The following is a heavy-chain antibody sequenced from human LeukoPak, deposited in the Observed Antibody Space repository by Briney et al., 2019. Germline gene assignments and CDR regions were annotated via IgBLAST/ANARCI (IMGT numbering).Heavy chain of an antibody. D-gene: IGHD3-22*01. CDR1: GFTFSNAW. V-gene: IGHV3-15*01. J-gene: IGHJ4*02. CDR3: TTDRKAYYDSSGYFDY. CDR2: IKCKTDGGTT. Sequence: GGSLRLSCAASGFTFSNAWMSWVRQAPGKGLEWVGRIKCKTDGGTTDYAAPVKGRFTISRDDSKNTLYLQMNSLKTEDTAVYYCTTDRKAYYDSSGYFDYWGQGTLVTVSS.